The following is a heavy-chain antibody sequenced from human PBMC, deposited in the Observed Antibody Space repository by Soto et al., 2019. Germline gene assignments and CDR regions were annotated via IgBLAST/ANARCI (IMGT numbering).Heavy chain of an antibody. J-gene: IGHJ3*02. CDR1: GFTFSSYA. CDR3: ASTYGDYGRGAFDI. Sequence: QLVESGGGVVQPGRSLRLSCAASGFTFSSYAMHWVRQAPGKGLEWVAVISYDGSNKYYADSVKGRFTISRDNSKNTLYLQMNSLRAEDTAVYYCASTYGDYGRGAFDIWGQGTMVTVSS. D-gene: IGHD4-17*01. V-gene: IGHV3-30-3*01. CDR2: ISYDGSNK.